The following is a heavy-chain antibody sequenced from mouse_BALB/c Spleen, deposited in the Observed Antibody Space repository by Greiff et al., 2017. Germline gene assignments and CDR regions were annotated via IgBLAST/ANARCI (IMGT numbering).Heavy chain of an antibody. J-gene: IGHJ1*01. CDR1: GFSLTSYG. D-gene: IGHD2-4*01. CDR3: ARGDYDSHWYFDV. V-gene: IGHV2-9*02. CDR2: IWAGGST. Sequence: VMLVESGPGLVAPSQSLSITCTVSGFSLTSYGVHWVRQPPGKGLEWLGVIWAGGSTNYNSALMSRLSISKDNSKSQVFLKMNSLQTDDTAMYYCARGDYDSHWYFDVWGAGTTVTVSS.